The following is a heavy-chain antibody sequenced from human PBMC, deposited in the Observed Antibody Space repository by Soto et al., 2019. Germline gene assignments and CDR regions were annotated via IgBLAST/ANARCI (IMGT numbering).Heavy chain of an antibody. CDR1: GFTFSSYA. J-gene: IGHJ4*02. D-gene: IGHD3-16*02. V-gene: IGHV3-23*01. Sequence: GGSLRLSCAASGFTFSSYAMSWVRQAPGKGLEWVSAISGSGGSTYYADSVKGRFTISRDNSKNTLYLQMNSLRAEDTAVYYCATPRGREHLGELSLGYWGQGTLVTVSS. CDR2: ISGSGGST. CDR3: ATPRGREHLGELSLGY.